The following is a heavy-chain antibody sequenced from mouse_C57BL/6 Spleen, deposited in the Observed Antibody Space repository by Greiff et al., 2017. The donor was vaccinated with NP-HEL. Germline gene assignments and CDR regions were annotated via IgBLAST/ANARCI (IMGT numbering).Heavy chain of an antibody. CDR1: GYTFTSYW. D-gene: IGHD2-5*01. CDR3: ARYYYSNRYAMDY. CDR2: IDPSDSYT. V-gene: IGHV1-50*01. Sequence: VQLQQPGAELVKPGASVKLSCKASGYTFTSYWMQWVKQRPGQGLEWIGEIDPSDSYTNYNQKFKGKATLTVDTSSSTAYMQLSSLTSEDSAVYYCARYYYSNRYAMDYWGQGTSVTVSS. J-gene: IGHJ4*01.